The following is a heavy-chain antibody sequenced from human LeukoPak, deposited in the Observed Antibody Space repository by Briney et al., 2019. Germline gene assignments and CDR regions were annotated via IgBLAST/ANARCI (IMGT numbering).Heavy chain of an antibody. Sequence: ASVKVSCKASGYTFTGYYIHWVRQAPGQGLEWMRWINSNTGATHYAQKFQGRVTMTRDTSISTAYMELSRLRSDDTAVYYCARGRSTENFDYWGQGTLVTVSS. J-gene: IGHJ4*02. CDR2: INSNTGAT. CDR1: GYTFTGYY. CDR3: ARGRSTENFDY. D-gene: IGHD4-17*01. V-gene: IGHV1-2*02.